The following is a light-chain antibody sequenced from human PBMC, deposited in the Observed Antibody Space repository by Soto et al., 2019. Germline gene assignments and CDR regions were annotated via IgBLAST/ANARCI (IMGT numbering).Light chain of an antibody. Sequence: DIQVTQSPSSLSASVGDRVTITCRASQDIKNYLTWYQRKPGTAPRLLIYAASILQTGVPSSFSASGSGTEFTLKISSLQPGVFGTYYCQQGFRLPWTFGQGTTVEVK. CDR1: QDIKNY. V-gene: IGKV1-39*01. J-gene: IGKJ1*01. CDR3: QQGFRLPWT. CDR2: AAS.